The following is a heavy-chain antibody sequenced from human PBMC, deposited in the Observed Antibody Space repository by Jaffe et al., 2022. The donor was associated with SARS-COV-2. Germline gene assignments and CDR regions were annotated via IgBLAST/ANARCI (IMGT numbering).Heavy chain of an antibody. Sequence: VQLLESGGGLVQPGGSLSLSCAASGFTFSSYAMSWVRQAPGKGPEWVAGVSGSGVSTFYADSVKGRLTISRDNSMNTVYLQMDSLTVEDTAIYYCAKDRGYSSGSYQFDFWGQGTLVTVSS. CDR3: AKDRGYSSGSYQFDF. CDR2: VSGSGVST. J-gene: IGHJ4*02. CDR1: GFTFSSYA. V-gene: IGHV3-23*01. D-gene: IGHD6-19*01.